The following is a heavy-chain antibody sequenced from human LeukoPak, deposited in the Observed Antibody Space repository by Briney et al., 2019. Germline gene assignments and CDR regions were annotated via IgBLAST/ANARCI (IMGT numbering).Heavy chain of an antibody. Sequence: PGGSLRLSCAASGFTFSSYAMSWVPEAPGKGLEWGSAFGGSGGSTYYADSVKGRFTISRDNSKNTLYLQINSMRAEGTSVYYCAKDIDSSSWSRNYYDYWGQGTLVTVSS. V-gene: IGHV3-23*01. CDR2: FGGSGGST. CDR1: GFTFSSYA. CDR3: AKDIDSSSWSRNYYDY. D-gene: IGHD6-13*01. J-gene: IGHJ4*02.